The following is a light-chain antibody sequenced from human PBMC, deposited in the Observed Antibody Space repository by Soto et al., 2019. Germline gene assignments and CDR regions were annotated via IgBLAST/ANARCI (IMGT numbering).Light chain of an antibody. V-gene: IGLV2-11*01. Sequence: QYALTQPLSVSGSPGQSVAISCTGTASDVGGYSYVSWYQQHPGKVPKLIIYDVSKWPSGVPDRFSGSKSGNTASLTISGLQAEDEGDYYCCSYAGSYNFVFGTGTKVTVL. J-gene: IGLJ1*01. CDR2: DVS. CDR3: CSYAGSYNFV. CDR1: ASDVGGYSY.